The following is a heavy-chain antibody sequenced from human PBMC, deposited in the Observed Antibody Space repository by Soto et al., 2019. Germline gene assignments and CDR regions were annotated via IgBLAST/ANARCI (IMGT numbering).Heavy chain of an antibody. D-gene: IGHD6-13*01. V-gene: IGHV3-53*01. CDR1: GFTVSSNY. J-gene: IGHJ4*02. CDR3: AREVDSSSWYGY. CDR2: IYSGGST. Sequence: EVQVVESGGGLIQPGGSLRLSCAASGFTVSSNYMSWVGQAPGKGLEWVSVIYSGGSTYYADSVKGRFTISRDNSKNTLYLQMNSLRAEDTAVYYCAREVDSSSWYGYWGQGTLVTVSS.